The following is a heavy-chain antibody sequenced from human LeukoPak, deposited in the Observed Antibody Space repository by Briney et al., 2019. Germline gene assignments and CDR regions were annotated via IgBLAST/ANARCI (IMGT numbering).Heavy chain of an antibody. CDR1: GGTFSSYA. D-gene: IGHD3-22*01. J-gene: IGHJ4*02. Sequence: SVKVSCKASGGTFSSYAISWVRQAPGQGLEWVGGIIPIFGTANYAQKFQGRVTITTDESTSTAYMELSSLRSEDTAVYYCARGSYYYDSSGYYPFDYWGQGTLVTVSS. CDR3: ARGSYYYDSSGYYPFDY. CDR2: IIPIFGTA. V-gene: IGHV1-69*05.